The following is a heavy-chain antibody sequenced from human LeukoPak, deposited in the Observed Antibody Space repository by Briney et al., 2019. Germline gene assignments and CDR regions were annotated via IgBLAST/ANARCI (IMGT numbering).Heavy chain of an antibody. J-gene: IGHJ4*02. CDR2: IIPIFGTA. Sequence: ASVKVSCKASGGTLSSYAISWVRQAPGQGLEWMGRIIPIFGTANYAQKLQGRVTITTDESTSTAYMELSSLRSEDTAVYYCARDGLTAAGRKAGFDYWGQGTLVTVSS. CDR3: ARDGLTAAGRKAGFDY. CDR1: GGTLSSYA. V-gene: IGHV1-69*05. D-gene: IGHD6-13*01.